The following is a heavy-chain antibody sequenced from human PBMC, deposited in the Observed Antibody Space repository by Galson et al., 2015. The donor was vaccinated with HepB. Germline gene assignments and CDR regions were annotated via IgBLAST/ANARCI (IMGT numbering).Heavy chain of an antibody. J-gene: IGHJ6*02. V-gene: IGHV3-66*01. Sequence: SLRLSCAASGFTVSSNYVGWVRQAPGKGLEWVSVIYSGDSTYYADYVKGRLTISRDNSKNTLYLQMNSLRVGDTSVYYCARAPPMSPWLYGDEWGTEDSYYGMDVWGQGTTVTVSS. CDR1: GFTVSSNY. D-gene: IGHD4-17*01. CDR3: ARAPPMSPWLYGDEWGTEDSYYGMDV. CDR2: IYSGDST.